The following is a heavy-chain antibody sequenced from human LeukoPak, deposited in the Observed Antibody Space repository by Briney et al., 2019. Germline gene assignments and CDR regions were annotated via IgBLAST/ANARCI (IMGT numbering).Heavy chain of an antibody. CDR1: GFIFSSYG. J-gene: IGHJ2*01. D-gene: IGHD4-17*01. Sequence: GGSLRLSCAASGFIFSSYGMHWVRQAPGKGLEWVAVIWYDGSNKFYADSVKGRFTISRDNSKNTLYLQMNSLRAEDTAVYYCATYGDSRRRDWYFDLWGRGTLVTVSS. CDR2: IWYDGSNK. V-gene: IGHV3-33*01. CDR3: ATYGDSRRRDWYFDL.